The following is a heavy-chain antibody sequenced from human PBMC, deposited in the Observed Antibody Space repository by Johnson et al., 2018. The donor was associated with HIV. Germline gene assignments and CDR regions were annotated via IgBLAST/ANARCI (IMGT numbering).Heavy chain of an antibody. CDR1: GFTFSNYW. V-gene: IGHV3-7*01. Sequence: VQLVESGGGLVQPGGSLRLSCAASGFTFSNYWMSWVRQAPGKGLEWVANIKQDGSEKDYGDSGKGRFTISRDNAKNSLYLQMNSLRAEDTAVYYCARDMDIWGQGTMVTVSS. CDR3: ARDMDI. CDR2: IKQDGSEK. J-gene: IGHJ3*02.